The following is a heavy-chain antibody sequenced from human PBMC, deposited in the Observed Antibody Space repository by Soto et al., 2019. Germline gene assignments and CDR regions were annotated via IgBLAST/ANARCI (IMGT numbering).Heavy chain of an antibody. V-gene: IGHV1-46*01. CDR3: ARGPSCGGGCYLFDY. CDR2: INPSGGRT. D-gene: IGHD2-21*02. Sequence: QVLLVQSGAEVTRPGASVKVSCKASGYTFTSYYMHWVRQAPGQGLEWMAMINPSGGRTKYAQIFQGRVTLTRDTSTGTVDMELSSLTSADTAIYYCARGPSCGGGCYLFDYWGQGTQVTVSS. J-gene: IGHJ4*02. CDR1: GYTFTSYY.